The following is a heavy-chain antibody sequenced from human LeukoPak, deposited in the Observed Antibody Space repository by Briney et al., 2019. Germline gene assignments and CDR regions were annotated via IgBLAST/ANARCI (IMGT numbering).Heavy chain of an antibody. V-gene: IGHV3-48*04. CDR3: ARGEPIVVAVGANGYYGMDV. J-gene: IGHJ6*02. D-gene: IGHD2-15*01. CDR2: ISTNGRTT. Sequence: GGSLRLSCAASGFTFSSYSMNWIRQAPGKGLEWISYISTNGRTTYYSDSVKGRFTISRDNAKNSLYLQMNSLRAEDTAVYYCARGEPIVVAVGANGYYGMDVWGQGTTVSVFS. CDR1: GFTFSSYS.